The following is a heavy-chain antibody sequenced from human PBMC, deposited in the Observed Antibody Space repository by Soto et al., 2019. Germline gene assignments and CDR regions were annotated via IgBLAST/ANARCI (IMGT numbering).Heavy chain of an antibody. Sequence: VQLVESGGGLIQPGGSLRLSCAASGFTVSRKYMTWVRQAPGKGLEWVSVIYSGGDTYYADSVKGRFTISRDNSKNTLYLQMNSLRAEDTAVYYCASAAVTAPDYWGQGTLVTVSS. CDR2: IYSGGDT. CDR1: GFTVSRKY. V-gene: IGHV3-53*01. D-gene: IGHD2-21*02. J-gene: IGHJ4*02. CDR3: ASAAVTAPDY.